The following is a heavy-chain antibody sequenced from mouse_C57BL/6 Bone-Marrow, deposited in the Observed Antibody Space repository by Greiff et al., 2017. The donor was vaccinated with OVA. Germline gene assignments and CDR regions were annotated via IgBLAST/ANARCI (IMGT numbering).Heavy chain of an antibody. V-gene: IGHV1-15*01. CDR2: IDPETGGT. CDR3: TRESGSSYED. CDR1: GYTFTDYE. J-gene: IGHJ2*01. D-gene: IGHD1-1*01. Sequence: VQLQQSGAELVKPGASVTLSCKASGYTFTDYEMHWVKQTPVHGLEWIGAIDPETGGTAYNQKFKGKAILTVDKSSSTAYMELRSLTSEDSAVYYCTRESGSSYEDWGQGNTLTVSS.